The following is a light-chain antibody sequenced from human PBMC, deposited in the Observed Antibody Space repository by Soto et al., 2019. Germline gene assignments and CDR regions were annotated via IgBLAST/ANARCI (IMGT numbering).Light chain of an antibody. Sequence: EIVLTQSPGTLSLSPGERATLSCRASQTVTSDYLAWYQQKPGQAPRLLIYGASDRATGIPDRFSASGSGTDFTLTIRRLEPQDFAIYYCQQYGDSPLTFGGGTRVDIK. CDR2: GAS. CDR3: QQYGDSPLT. J-gene: IGKJ4*01. CDR1: QTVTSDY. V-gene: IGKV3-20*01.